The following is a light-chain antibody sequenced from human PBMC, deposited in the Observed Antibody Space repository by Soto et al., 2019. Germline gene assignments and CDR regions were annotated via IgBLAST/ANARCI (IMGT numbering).Light chain of an antibody. CDR3: HQFGSSPPYT. V-gene: IGKV3-20*01. Sequence: EIVLTQSPGTLSLSPGERATLSCRASHIVSSSYLACYQQKPGQAPRLLIYGASSRATGIPDRFSGSGSGTDFTLTISRLEPADFAVYYCHQFGSSPPYTFGQGTRLEIK. J-gene: IGKJ2*01. CDR2: GAS. CDR1: HIVSSSY.